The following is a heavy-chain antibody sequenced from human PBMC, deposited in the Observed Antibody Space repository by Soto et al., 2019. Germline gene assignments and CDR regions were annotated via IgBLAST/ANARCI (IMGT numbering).Heavy chain of an antibody. CDR1: GFTFSSYG. Sequence: QVQLVESGGGVVQPGRSLRLSCAASGFTFSSYGMHWVRQAPDKGLEWVAVISYDGSDKYYADSVKGRFTISRDNSKNTLYLQMNSLRAEDTAVYYCAKDVDVYYYYYGMDVWGQGTTVTVSS. CDR3: AKDVDVYYYYYGMDV. V-gene: IGHV3-30*18. J-gene: IGHJ6*02. CDR2: ISYDGSDK.